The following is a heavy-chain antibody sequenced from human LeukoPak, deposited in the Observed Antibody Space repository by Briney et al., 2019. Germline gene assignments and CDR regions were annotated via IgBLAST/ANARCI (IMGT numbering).Heavy chain of an antibody. D-gene: IGHD1-14*01. CDR2: IWYDGSQR. J-gene: IGHJ4*02. CDR1: GFIVSINY. CDR3: ATSSPRNYFDH. Sequence: GGSLRLSCAASGFIVSINYMSWVRQSPGRGLEWVAVIWYDGSQRYYADSVKGRFTISRDDSQNTIYLQMDSLRAEDTAVYYCATSSPRNYFDHWGQGTLVTVSS. V-gene: IGHV3-33*08.